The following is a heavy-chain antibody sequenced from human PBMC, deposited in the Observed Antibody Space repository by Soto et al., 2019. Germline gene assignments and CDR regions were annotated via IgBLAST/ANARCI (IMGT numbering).Heavy chain of an antibody. Sequence: GGSLRLSCAVSGFIFSNYWMSWVRQAPGKGLEWVANIRQDGSEKYYVDSVKGRFTISRDNTKNSLYLQMNSLRAEDTAAYYCARDLRGPPMDVWGKGTTVTVSS. J-gene: IGHJ6*03. V-gene: IGHV3-7*01. CDR3: ARDLRGPPMDV. CDR2: IRQDGSEK. D-gene: IGHD3-10*01. CDR1: GFIFSNYW.